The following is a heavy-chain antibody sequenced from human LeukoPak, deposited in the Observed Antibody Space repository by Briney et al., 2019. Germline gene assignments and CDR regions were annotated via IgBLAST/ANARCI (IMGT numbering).Heavy chain of an antibody. CDR1: GFTFSSYA. Sequence: GGSLRLSCAASGFTFSSYAMSWVRQAPGKGLEWVSAISGSGGSTYYADSVKGRFTISRDNPKNTLYLQMNSLRAEDTAVYYCAKDSTGLDTAMVNWGQGTLVTVSS. J-gene: IGHJ4*02. V-gene: IGHV3-23*01. CDR2: ISGSGGST. CDR3: AKDSTGLDTAMVN. D-gene: IGHD5-18*01.